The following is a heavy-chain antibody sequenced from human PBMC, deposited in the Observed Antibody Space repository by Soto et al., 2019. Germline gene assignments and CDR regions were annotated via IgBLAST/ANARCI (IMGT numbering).Heavy chain of an antibody. Sequence: ASVKVSCKASGGTFSSYAISWVRQAPGQGLEWMGGIIPIFGTANYAQKFQGRVTITADKSTSTAYMELSSLRSEDTAVYYCALGAMVYAPAYYYGMDVWGQGTTVTVSS. CDR3: ALGAMVYAPAYYYGMDV. J-gene: IGHJ6*02. CDR1: GGTFSSYA. V-gene: IGHV1-69*06. CDR2: IIPIFGTA. D-gene: IGHD2-8*01.